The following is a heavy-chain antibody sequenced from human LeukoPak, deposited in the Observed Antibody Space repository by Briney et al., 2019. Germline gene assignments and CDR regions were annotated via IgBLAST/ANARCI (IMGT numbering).Heavy chain of an antibody. CDR2: IGGSGGST. V-gene: IGHV3-23*01. CDR3: AKDVFRFGVVIGDAFDI. CDR1: GFTFSSYA. Sequence: GGSLRLPCAASGFTFSSYALSWVRKAPGKGLEWVSAIGGSGGSTYYADSVKGRFTISRDNSKNTLYLQMNSLRAEDTAVYYCAKDVFRFGVVIGDAFDIWGQGTMVTVSS. J-gene: IGHJ3*02. D-gene: IGHD3-3*01.